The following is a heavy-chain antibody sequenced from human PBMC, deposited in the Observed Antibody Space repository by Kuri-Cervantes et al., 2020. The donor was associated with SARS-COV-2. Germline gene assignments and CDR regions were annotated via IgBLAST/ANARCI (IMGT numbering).Heavy chain of an antibody. D-gene: IGHD2-8*02. CDR2: IIPTFDTT. CDR3: ARSQGYCTANSCSWNWFDP. J-gene: IGHJ5*02. V-gene: IGHV1-69*13. Sequence: SVKVSCKASGGTFSSYSVNWVRQAPGQGLEWMGRIIPTFDTTTYAQKFQGRVIFTADESSSTAYMEVNSLTSEDTAVYFCARSQGYCTANSCSWNWFDPWGQGTQVTVSS. CDR1: GGTFSSYS.